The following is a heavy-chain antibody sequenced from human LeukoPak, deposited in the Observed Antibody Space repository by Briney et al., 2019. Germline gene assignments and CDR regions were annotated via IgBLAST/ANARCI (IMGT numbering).Heavy chain of an antibody. Sequence: GGSLRLSCAGSGFTFSSYWMTWVRQAPGRGLGWVANIKQDGSEKYYVDSVKGRFTISRDNAKNSLYLQMNSLRAEDTAVYYCVREARESGGFDYWGQGTLVTVSS. V-gene: IGHV3-7*01. J-gene: IGHJ4*02. CDR3: VREARESGGFDY. CDR2: IKQDGSEK. D-gene: IGHD5-24*01. CDR1: GFTFSSYW.